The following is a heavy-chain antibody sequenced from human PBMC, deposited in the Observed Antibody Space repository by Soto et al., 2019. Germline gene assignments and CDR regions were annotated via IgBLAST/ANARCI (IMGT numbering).Heavy chain of an antibody. CDR1: GGSISSHY. D-gene: IGHD1-26*01. V-gene: IGHV4-59*11. J-gene: IGHJ6*02. CDR3: ARDGREASGMDV. CDR2: IYYRGST. Sequence: SETLSLTCTVSGGSISSHYWSCVRQAPGKGLEWIGHIYYRGSTSYSPSLRSRSTISVDTSNNQFSLKLNSVTTADTAVYYCARDGREASGMDVWGQGTKVTVSS.